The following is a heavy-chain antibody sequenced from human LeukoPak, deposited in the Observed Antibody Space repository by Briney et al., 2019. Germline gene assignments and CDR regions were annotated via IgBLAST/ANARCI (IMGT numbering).Heavy chain of an antibody. CDR2: ISGSGGST. CDR3: AKVHCSSTSCYHGGDY. CDR1: GFTFSSYA. J-gene: IGHJ4*02. V-gene: IGHV3-23*01. Sequence: GGSLRLSCASSGFTFSSYAMGWVRQAPGKGLEWVSSISGSGGSTYYADSVKGRFTISRDNSKNTLYLQMNSLRAEDTAVYYCAKVHCSSTSCYHGGDYWGQGTLVTVSS. D-gene: IGHD2-2*01.